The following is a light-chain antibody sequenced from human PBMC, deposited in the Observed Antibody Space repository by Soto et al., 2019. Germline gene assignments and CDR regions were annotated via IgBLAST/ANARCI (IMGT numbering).Light chain of an antibody. Sequence: EIVLTQSPATLSLSPGERATLSCRASQSVSSYLAWYQQKPGQAPSLLIYDASNRATGIPARFSGSGSGTDFTLTSSSLEPEDFALYYCQKRSNWPITFGQGTRLEIK. V-gene: IGKV3-11*01. J-gene: IGKJ5*01. CDR1: QSVSSY. CDR2: DAS. CDR3: QKRSNWPIT.